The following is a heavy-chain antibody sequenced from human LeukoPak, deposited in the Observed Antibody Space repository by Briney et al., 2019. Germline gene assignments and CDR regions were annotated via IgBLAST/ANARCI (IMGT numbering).Heavy chain of an antibody. D-gene: IGHD3-22*01. CDR3: AREWWGPDSSGFYFDY. V-gene: IGHV4-39*07. CDR1: GGSISSSSYY. J-gene: IGHJ4*02. CDR2: IYYSGST. Sequence: PSETLSLTCTVSGGSISSSSYYWGWIRQPPGKGLEWIGSIYYSGSTYYNPSLKSRVTISVDTSKNQFSLKLSSVTAADTAVYYCAREWWGPDSSGFYFDYWGQGTLVTVSS.